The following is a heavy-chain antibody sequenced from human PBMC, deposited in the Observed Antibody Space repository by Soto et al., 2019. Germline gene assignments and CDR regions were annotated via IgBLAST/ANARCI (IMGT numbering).Heavy chain of an antibody. CDR2: IYWDDDK. V-gene: IGHV2-5*02. Sequence: QITLKESGPTLVKPTQTLTLTCTFSGFSLSTSGVGVGWIRQSPGKALEWLALIYWDDDKSYSPSLKSRLTTTKDPSKNQVVLTMTNMDPVDTATYYSAQTRCGGAGLQSYSSPYYYGMDVWGQGTTVTVSS. D-gene: IGHD2-21*01. J-gene: IGHJ6*02. CDR1: GFSLSTSGVG. CDR3: AQTRCGGAGLQSYSSPYYYGMDV.